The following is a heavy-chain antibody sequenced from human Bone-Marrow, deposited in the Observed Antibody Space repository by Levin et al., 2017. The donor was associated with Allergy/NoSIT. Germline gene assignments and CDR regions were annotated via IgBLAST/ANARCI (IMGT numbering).Heavy chain of an antibody. V-gene: IGHV4-31*03. Sequence: SETLSLTCTVSGASVNSGDFFWTWIRQSPRKGLEWIGCIYSSGTTYYNPSLKSRLTISIDTSKNQFSLKVSSVTAADTAVYYCARETGDYDFLTEKYLYNAMDVWGQGTTVTVSS. J-gene: IGHJ6*02. CDR3: ARETGDYDFLTEKYLYNAMDV. CDR1: GASVNSGDFF. CDR2: IYSSGTT. D-gene: IGHD3-9*01.